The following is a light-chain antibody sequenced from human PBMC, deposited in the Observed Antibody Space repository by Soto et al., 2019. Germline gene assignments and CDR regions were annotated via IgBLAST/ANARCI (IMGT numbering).Light chain of an antibody. CDR2: LDT. Sequence: SYELTQPPSVSVSPGQTASITCSGGDLGNRYACWYQQKPGQSPVLVIYLDTKRPSGIPERFSGSNSGNTATLTISGTQAVDEADYYWQAWDDTTGVVFGGGTKVTVL. CDR1: DLGNRY. J-gene: IGLJ2*01. CDR3: QAWDDTTGVV. V-gene: IGLV3-1*01.